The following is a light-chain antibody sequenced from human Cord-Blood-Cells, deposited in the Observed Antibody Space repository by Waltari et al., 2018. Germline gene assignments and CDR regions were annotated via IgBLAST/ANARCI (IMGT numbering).Light chain of an antibody. Sequence: EIVLIQSPATLSLSPGERATLSCRASQSASSYLAWYQQKPGQAPRLLIYDASNRATGIPARFSGSGSGTDFTLTISSLEPEDFAVYDCQQRSNWLTFGGGTKVEIK. J-gene: IGKJ4*01. CDR3: QQRSNWLT. CDR2: DAS. CDR1: QSASSY. V-gene: IGKV3-11*01.